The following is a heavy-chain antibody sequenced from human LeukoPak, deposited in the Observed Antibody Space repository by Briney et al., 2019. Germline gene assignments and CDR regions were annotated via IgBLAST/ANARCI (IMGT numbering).Heavy chain of an antibody. CDR2: IYSGGST. CDR3: ARGPPAFRRSYGVYFDY. D-gene: IGHD3-16*01. CDR1: GFTVSSNY. Sequence: GXAXRLXCGASGFTVSSNYMRWVRQAPGKGLEWDSVIYSGGSTYYEDSVKGRVTICRDNSKKTLYVQMRSLRAEDTAVYYCARGPPAFRRSYGVYFDYWGQGTLVTVSS. J-gene: IGHJ4*02. V-gene: IGHV3-66*01.